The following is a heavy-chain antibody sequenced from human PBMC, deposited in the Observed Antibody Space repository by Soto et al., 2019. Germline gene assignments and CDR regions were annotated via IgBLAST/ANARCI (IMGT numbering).Heavy chain of an antibody. Sequence: PGGSLRLSCVASGLSVSYNYMGWVRQAPGRGLEWVSVMYAGGDTHYADSVKGRFTISRDNSKNTLYLQMNSLRAEDTAVYYCAKVGYYYDSSGYYPIDYWGQGTLVTVSS. CDR3: AKVGYYYDSSGYYPIDY. CDR1: GLSVSYNY. D-gene: IGHD3-22*01. J-gene: IGHJ4*02. V-gene: IGHV3-53*01. CDR2: MYAGGDT.